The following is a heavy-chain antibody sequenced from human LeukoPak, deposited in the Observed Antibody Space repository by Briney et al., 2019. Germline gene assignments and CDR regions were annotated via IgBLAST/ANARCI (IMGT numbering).Heavy chain of an antibody. J-gene: IGHJ4*02. CDR2: IYYSGST. D-gene: IGHD3-22*01. CDR1: GGSVSSSRYY. V-gene: IGHV4-39*01. Sequence: SETLSLTCTVSGGSVSSSRYYWGWIRQPPGKGLEWIGTIYYSGSTYYNPSLKSRVTISVDTSKNQFSLKLSSVTAADTAVYYCASEYYYDTSGYYSLASWGQGHLVTVSS. CDR3: ASEYYYDTSGYYSLAS.